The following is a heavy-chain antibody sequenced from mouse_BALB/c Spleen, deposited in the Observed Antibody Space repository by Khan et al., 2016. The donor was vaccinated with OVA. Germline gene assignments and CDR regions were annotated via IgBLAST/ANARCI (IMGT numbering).Heavy chain of an antibody. Sequence: QVQLKQSGAELARPGASVKLSCKASGYTFTSYWMQWVKQRPGQGLEWIGAIYPGDGDTRYTQKFKGKATLTADKSSSTAYMQLSSLASEDSAVYYCARGGYEGWFAYWGQGPLVTVSA. CDR3: ARGGYEGWFAY. V-gene: IGHV1-87*01. D-gene: IGHD2-14*01. CDR1: GYTFTSYW. CDR2: IYPGDGDT. J-gene: IGHJ3*01.